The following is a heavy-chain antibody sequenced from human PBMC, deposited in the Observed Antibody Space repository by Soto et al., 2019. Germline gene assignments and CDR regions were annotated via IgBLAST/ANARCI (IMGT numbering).Heavy chain of an antibody. D-gene: IGHD1-7*01. CDR2: IYHSGST. V-gene: IGHV4-4*02. Sequence: PSETLCRTCAVSGGSISGSNWWSWVRQPPGRGLEWSGEIYHSGSTNYNPSLKSRVTISVDKSKNQFSLKLSSVTAADTAVYYCARAVAYNWNYGDYYYGMDVWGQGTTVT. CDR1: GGSISGSNW. J-gene: IGHJ6*02. CDR3: ARAVAYNWNYGDYYYGMDV.